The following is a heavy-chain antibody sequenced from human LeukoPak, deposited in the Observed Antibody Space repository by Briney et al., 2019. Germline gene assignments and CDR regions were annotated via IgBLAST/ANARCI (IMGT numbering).Heavy chain of an antibody. CDR3: ARDLYDSSGYNY. CDR1: GFTFSSFG. V-gene: IGHV3-30*03. CDR2: LSYDGRDK. D-gene: IGHD3-22*01. J-gene: IGHJ4*02. Sequence: GGSLRLSCAASGFTFSSFGMHWVRQAPGKGLEWVAVLSYDGRDKHDADSVKGRFTISRDNSKNTLYLQMNSLRAEDTAVYYCARDLYDSSGYNYWGQGTLVTVSS.